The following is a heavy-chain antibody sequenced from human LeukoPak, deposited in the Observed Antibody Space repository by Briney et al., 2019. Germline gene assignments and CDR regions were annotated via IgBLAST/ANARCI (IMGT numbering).Heavy chain of an antibody. J-gene: IGHJ4*02. CDR2: ISAYNGNT. D-gene: IGHD6-19*01. V-gene: IGHV1-18*04. CDR3: ARDSYSSGSEFNFDY. Sequence: ASVKVSCKASGYTFTGYYMHWVRQAPGQGLEWMGWISAYNGNTNYAQKLQGRVTMTTDTSTSTAYMELRSLRSDDTAVYYCARDSYSSGSEFNFDYWGQGTLVTVSS. CDR1: GYTFTGYY.